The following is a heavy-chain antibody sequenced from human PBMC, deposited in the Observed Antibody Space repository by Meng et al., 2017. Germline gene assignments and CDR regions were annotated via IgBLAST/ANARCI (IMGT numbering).Heavy chain of an antibody. D-gene: IGHD6-19*01. J-gene: IGHJ4*02. CDR1: GFTFSSYW. V-gene: IGHV3-7*01. CDR2: IKQDGGEK. CDR3: ARLPTVAALYLFDY. Sequence: GESLKISCAASGFTFSSYWMSWVRQAPGKGLEWVANIKQDGGEKYYVDSVKGRFTISRDNAKNSLYLQMNSLRAEDTAVYYCARLPTVAALYLFDYWGQGTLVTVSS.